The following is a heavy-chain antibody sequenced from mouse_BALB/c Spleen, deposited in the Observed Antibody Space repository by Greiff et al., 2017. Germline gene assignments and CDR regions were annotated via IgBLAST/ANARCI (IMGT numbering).Heavy chain of an antibody. CDR3: ASNYYGSSAYLYFDV. Sequence: QVQLQQSGPELVKPGASVKISCKASGYAFSSSWMNWVKQRPGQGLEWIGRIYPGDGDTNYNGKFKGKATLTADKSSRTAYMQLSSLTSVDSAVYFCASNYYGSSAYLYFDVWGAGTTVTVSS. D-gene: IGHD1-1*01. CDR2: IYPGDGDT. CDR1: GYAFSSSW. J-gene: IGHJ1*01. V-gene: IGHV1-82*01.